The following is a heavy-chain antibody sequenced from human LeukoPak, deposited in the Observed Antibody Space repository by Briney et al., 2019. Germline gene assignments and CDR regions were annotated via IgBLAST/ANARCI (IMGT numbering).Heavy chain of an antibody. CDR2: INPNSGGT. Sequence: GASVKVSCKASGYTFTGYYMHWVRQAPGQRLEWMGWINPNSGGTNYAQKFQGRVTMTRDTSISTAYMELSRLRSDDTAVYYCARAGNHCSGGSCYRSGFDYWGQGTLVTVSS. D-gene: IGHD2-15*01. V-gene: IGHV1-2*02. CDR1: GYTFTGYY. CDR3: ARAGNHCSGGSCYRSGFDY. J-gene: IGHJ4*02.